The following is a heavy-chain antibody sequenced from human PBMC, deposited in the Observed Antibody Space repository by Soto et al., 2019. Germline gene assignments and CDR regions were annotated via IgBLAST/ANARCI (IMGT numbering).Heavy chain of an antibody. V-gene: IGHV4-31*03. Sequence: QVQLQESGPGLVKPSQTLSLTCTVSGGSISSGGYYWSWIRQHPGKGLEWIGYIYYSGSTYYNPSLTSRVTISVDTSKNQCSLKLGSVTAADTAVYYCARDHPVAATPWDYYSYGMDVWGQGTTVTVSS. CDR3: ARDHPVAATPWDYYSYGMDV. D-gene: IGHD2-15*01. CDR1: GGSISSGGYY. CDR2: IYYSGST. J-gene: IGHJ6*02.